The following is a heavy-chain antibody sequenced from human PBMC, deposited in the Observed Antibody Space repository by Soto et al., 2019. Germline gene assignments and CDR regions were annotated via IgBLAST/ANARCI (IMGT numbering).Heavy chain of an antibody. D-gene: IGHD3-16*01. Sequence: QLQLVESGGGVVQPGTSLRLSCAASGFRFKSLVMHWVRQAPGKGLDWVAFTSYDGNNKDYGDSVKGRFTVSRDNSQNTLHLQMDFLRPEDTALYYCARWGTTGGFDLWGQGTLVSVSS. J-gene: IGHJ4*02. CDR2: TSYDGNNK. CDR1: GFRFKSLV. CDR3: ARWGTTGGFDL. V-gene: IGHV3-30*19.